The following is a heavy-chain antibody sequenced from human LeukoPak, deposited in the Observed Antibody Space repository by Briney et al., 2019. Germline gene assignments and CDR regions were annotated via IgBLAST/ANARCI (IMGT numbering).Heavy chain of an antibody. J-gene: IGHJ6*02. D-gene: IGHD3-9*01. CDR2: INHSGST. Sequence: SETLSLTCAVYGGCFSGYYWSWIRQPPGKGLEWIGEINHSGSTNYNPSLKSRVTISVDTSKNQFSLKLSSVTAADTAVYYCARSVYDISSYYYGMDVWGQGTTVTVSS. CDR3: ARSVYDISSYYYGMDV. CDR1: GGCFSGYY. V-gene: IGHV4-34*01.